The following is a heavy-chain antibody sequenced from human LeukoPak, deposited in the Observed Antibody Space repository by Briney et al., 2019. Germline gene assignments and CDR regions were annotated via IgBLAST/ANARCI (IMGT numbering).Heavy chain of an antibody. CDR2: IYPGDSDT. D-gene: IGHD3-22*01. V-gene: IGHV5-51*01. CDR3: ARHGSRRNYYDSSGYYYY. CDR1: GYSFTSYW. J-gene: IGHJ4*02. Sequence: GESLKISCKGSGYSFTSYWIGWVRQMPGKGLEWMGIIYPGDSDTRYSPSFQGQGTISADKCISTAYLQWSSLKASDTAMYYCARHGSRRNYYDSSGYYYYWGQGTLVTVSS.